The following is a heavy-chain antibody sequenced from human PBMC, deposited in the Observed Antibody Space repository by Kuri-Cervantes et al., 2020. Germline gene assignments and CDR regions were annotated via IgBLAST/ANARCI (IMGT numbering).Heavy chain of an antibody. J-gene: IGHJ4*02. CDR2: INCYNGNT. CDR1: GYSFTNYG. V-gene: IGHV1-18*01. D-gene: IGHD2-2*01. Sequence: ASVKVSCKASGYSFTNYGISWVRQAPGQGLEWMGWINCYNGNTNYAEKLQGRVTMTTDTSTSTAFMELRSLSSDDTAVYYCARSPYQVKGYCSSTGCYYIDYWGQGTLVTVSS. CDR3: ARSPYQVKGYCSSTGCYYIDY.